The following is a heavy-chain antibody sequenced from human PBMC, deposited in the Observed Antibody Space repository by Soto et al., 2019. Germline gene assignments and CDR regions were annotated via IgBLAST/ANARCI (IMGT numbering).Heavy chain of an antibody. CDR2: INHSGST. Sequence: QVQLQQWGAGLLKPSETLSLTCAVYGGSFSGYYWSWIRQPPGKGLEWIGEINHSGSTNYNPSLKSRVTISVDPFKNQFSLKLSSVTAADTAVYYCARGEGSKDYYGMDVWGQGTTVTVSS. V-gene: IGHV4-34*01. D-gene: IGHD3-10*01. CDR1: GGSFSGYY. J-gene: IGHJ6*02. CDR3: ARGEGSKDYYGMDV.